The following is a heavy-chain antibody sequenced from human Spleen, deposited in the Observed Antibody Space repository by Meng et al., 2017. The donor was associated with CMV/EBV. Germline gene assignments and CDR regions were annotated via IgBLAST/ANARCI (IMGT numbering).Heavy chain of an antibody. D-gene: IGHD3-22*01. CDR1: GYTFTGYY. Sequence: ASVKVSCKTSGYTFTGYYMHWVRQAPGQGIEWMGWINPNSGGTNYAQKFQGRFTMIRDTSINTAYMELSRLRSDDTAVYYCARSLFSYDSSEYYFDYWGQGTLVTVSS. V-gene: IGHV1-2*02. J-gene: IGHJ4*02. CDR2: INPNSGGT. CDR3: ARSLFSYDSSEYYFDY.